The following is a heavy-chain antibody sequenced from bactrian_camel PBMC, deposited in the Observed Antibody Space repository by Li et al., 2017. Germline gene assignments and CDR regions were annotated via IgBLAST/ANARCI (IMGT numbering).Heavy chain of an antibody. Sequence: LRLSCEYSGAFYNTYCMAWFRRVPGKKREAVAAIDPAGSTTYSDPVKGRFTISRDDAKNTMYLQMNNLQPEDTAMYYCAADVGSMSGNCQPNYWGQGTQVTVS. CDR1: GAFYNTYC. D-gene: IGHD6*01. V-gene: IGHV3S53*01. J-gene: IGHJ4*01. CDR2: IDPAGST. CDR3: AADVGSMSGNCQPNY.